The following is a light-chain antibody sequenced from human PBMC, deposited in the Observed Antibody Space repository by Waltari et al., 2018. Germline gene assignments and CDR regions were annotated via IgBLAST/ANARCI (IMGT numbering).Light chain of an antibody. CDR3: QQYNNWPQA. V-gene: IGKV3-15*01. Sequence: EIVMTQSPATLSVSPGARATLSCRASQSVSSNLAWYQQKAGQTPRLLIYGASLRGTGIPARFSGSGSGTEFTLTISSMQSEDFAVYYCQQYNNWPQAFGPGTKVDIK. J-gene: IGKJ3*01. CDR2: GAS. CDR1: QSVSSN.